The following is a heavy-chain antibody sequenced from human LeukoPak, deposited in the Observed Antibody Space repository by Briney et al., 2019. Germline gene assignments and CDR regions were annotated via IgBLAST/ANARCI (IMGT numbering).Heavy chain of an antibody. Sequence: GGSLRLSCAASGFTFSSYSMNWVRQAPGKGLEWVSSISSSSSYIYYADSVKGRFTISRDNAKNSLYLQMNSLRAEATAVYYCARYSSSSGGASYYLDYWGHGTLVTVSS. CDR1: GFTFSSYS. J-gene: IGHJ4*01. V-gene: IGHV3-21*01. CDR3: ARYSSSSGGASYYLDY. CDR2: ISSSSSYI. D-gene: IGHD6-6*01.